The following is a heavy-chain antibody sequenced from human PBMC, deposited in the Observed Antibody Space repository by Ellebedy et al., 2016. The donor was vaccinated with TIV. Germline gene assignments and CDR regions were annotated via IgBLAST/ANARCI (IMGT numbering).Heavy chain of an antibody. J-gene: IGHJ1*01. CDR1: GFTFDDYA. D-gene: IGHD5-24*01. Sequence: GGSLRLSCAASGFTFDDYAMHWVRQGPGKGLEWVSGISWNSGSIGYADSVKGRFTISRDNAKNSLYLEMNSLRAEDTAVYYCARTYSTTIEDWGQGILVTVSS. CDR3: ARTYSTTIED. CDR2: ISWNSGSI. V-gene: IGHV3-9*01.